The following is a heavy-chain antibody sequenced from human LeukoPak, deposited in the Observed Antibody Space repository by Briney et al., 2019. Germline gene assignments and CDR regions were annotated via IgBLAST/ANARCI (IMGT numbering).Heavy chain of an antibody. Sequence: GGSLRLSCAASGFTFSSYAMMWLRQAPERGLEWVSAITGSGGGTYYADSVKGRFTISRDNSKNTLYLQMNSLRAEDTAVYYCAREEGYEWLRQSGYYFDYWGQGTLVTVSS. V-gene: IGHV3-23*01. CDR3: AREEGYEWLRQSGYYFDY. D-gene: IGHD5-12*01. CDR1: GFTFSSYA. J-gene: IGHJ4*02. CDR2: ITGSGGGT.